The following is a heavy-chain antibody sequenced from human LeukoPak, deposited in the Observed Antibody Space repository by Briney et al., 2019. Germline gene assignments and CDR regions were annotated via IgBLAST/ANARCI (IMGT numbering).Heavy chain of an antibody. Sequence: PGGSLRLSCAASGFTFSSYWMHWVRQAPGKGLVWVSRIKSDGSSTSYADSVKGRFTISRDNAKNSLYLQMNSLRAEDTAVYYCARDLVTMVRGVSGLTGPNWFDPWGQGTLVTVSS. CDR2: IKSDGSST. CDR1: GFTFSSYW. D-gene: IGHD3-10*01. V-gene: IGHV3-74*01. J-gene: IGHJ5*02. CDR3: ARDLVTMVRGVSGLTGPNWFDP.